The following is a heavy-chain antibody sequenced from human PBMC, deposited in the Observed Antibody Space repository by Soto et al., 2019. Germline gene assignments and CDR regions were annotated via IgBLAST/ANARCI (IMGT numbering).Heavy chain of an antibody. V-gene: IGHV3-30*18. CDR1: GFSFHSYS. J-gene: IGHJ6*02. Sequence: PGGSLRLSCAGSGFSFHSYSMHWVRQAPGKGLEWVATVSFDSKNKYYIDSVEGRFTISRDNSKNVMSLQMNSLRHEDTAVYYCAKESVESTYSYYGMDVWGPGXTVTVYS. CDR3: AKESVESTYSYYGMDV. CDR2: VSFDSKNK. D-gene: IGHD4-4*01.